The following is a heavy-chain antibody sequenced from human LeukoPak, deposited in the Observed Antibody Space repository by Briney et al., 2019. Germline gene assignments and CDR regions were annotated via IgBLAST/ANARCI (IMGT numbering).Heavy chain of an antibody. V-gene: IGHV1-2*06. CDR2: INPNSGGT. Sequence: ASVKVSCKASGYTFTGCYMHWVRQAPGQGLEWMGRINPNSGGTNYAQKFQGRVTMTRDTSISTAYMELSRLRSEDTAVYYCARWEYCSSTSCSKNWFDPWGQGTLVTVSS. CDR3: ARWEYCSSTSCSKNWFDP. D-gene: IGHD2-2*01. J-gene: IGHJ5*02. CDR1: GYTFTGCY.